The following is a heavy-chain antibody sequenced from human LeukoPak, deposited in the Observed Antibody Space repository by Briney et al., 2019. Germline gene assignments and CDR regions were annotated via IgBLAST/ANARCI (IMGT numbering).Heavy chain of an antibody. CDR2: INHSGST. Sequence: SETLSLTCAVYGGSFSGYYWSWIRQPPGKGLEWIGEINHSGSTNYNPSLKSRVTISVDTSKNQFSLKLSSVTAADTAVYYCARETGDSSGYYYDAFDIWGQGTMVTVSS. V-gene: IGHV4-34*01. CDR3: ARETGDSSGYYYDAFDI. D-gene: IGHD3-22*01. J-gene: IGHJ3*02. CDR1: GGSFSGYY.